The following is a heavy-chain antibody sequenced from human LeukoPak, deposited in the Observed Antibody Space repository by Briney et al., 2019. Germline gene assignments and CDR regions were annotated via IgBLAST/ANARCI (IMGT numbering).Heavy chain of an antibody. V-gene: IGHV3-30-3*01. D-gene: IGHD1-1*01. CDR2: ISYDGSNK. J-gene: IGHJ5*02. Sequence: GRSLRLSCAVSGLTLSSYAMHWARQAPGKGLEWVAVISYDGSNKYYADSVKGRFTISRDNSENTLDLQMNGLRAEDTAVYYCARDPGTTGRRGNWFDPWGQGTLVTVSS. CDR1: GLTLSSYA. CDR3: ARDPGTTGRRGNWFDP.